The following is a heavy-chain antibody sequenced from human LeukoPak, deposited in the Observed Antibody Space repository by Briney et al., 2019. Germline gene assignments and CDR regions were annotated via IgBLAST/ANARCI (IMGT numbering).Heavy chain of an antibody. CDR3: AKDRGGSSLHDAFDI. CDR2: INDSGGRT. V-gene: IGHV3-23*01. J-gene: IGHJ3*02. CDR1: GFTFSSHA. D-gene: IGHD3-16*01. Sequence: GGSLRLSCAASGFTFSSHAMSWVRQAPGKGLEWVSTINDSGGRTNYADSVKGRFTISRDNAKNSLYLQMNSLRAEDTALYYCAKDRGGSSLHDAFDIWGQGTLVTVSS.